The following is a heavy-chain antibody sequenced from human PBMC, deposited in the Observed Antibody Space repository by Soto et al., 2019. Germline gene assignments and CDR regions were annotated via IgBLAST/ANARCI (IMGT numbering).Heavy chain of an antibody. CDR2: VYFSGSS. Sequence: PSETLSLTCTVSAGSITSYYWSWIRQPPGKGLEWIGYVYFSGSSKYNPSLKSRITISVDRSKNQFSLKLSSVTAADTAVYYCARGPSGYDFWSGYGLYYYYGMDVWGQGTTVTVSS. CDR3: ARGPSGYDFWSGYGLYYYYGMDV. J-gene: IGHJ6*02. V-gene: IGHV4-59*01. D-gene: IGHD3-3*01. CDR1: AGSITSYY.